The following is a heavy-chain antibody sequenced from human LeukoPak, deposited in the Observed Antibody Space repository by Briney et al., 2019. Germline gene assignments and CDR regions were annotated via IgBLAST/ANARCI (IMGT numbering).Heavy chain of an antibody. J-gene: IGHJ3*01. Sequence: GGSLRLSCAASGFTFRDYTMNWVRQAPGRGLEWVSVIYSGGTISYADSVKGRFTISRDNSKNTPFLQMNSLRAEDTAVYYCARGLYDDNGGFWGQGAMVTVSS. D-gene: IGHD3-22*01. CDR3: ARGLYDDNGGF. CDR1: GFTFRDYT. CDR2: IYSGGTI. V-gene: IGHV3-53*01.